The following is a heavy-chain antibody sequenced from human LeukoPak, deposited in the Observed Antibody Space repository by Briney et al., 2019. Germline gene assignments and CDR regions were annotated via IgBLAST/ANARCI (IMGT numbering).Heavy chain of an antibody. D-gene: IGHD3-22*01. CDR3: ARAPSEIGGYYPEYFRH. CDR1: GFTFNTYG. CDR2: IKSDGRT. J-gene: IGHJ1*01. Sequence: GGSLRLSCAASGFTFNTYGMHWVRQAPGKGLVWVSRIKSDGRTNYADSVKGRFTISRDNAKNTVSLQMNSLRAEDTGVYYCARAPSEIGGYYPEYFRHWGQGTLVIVSS. V-gene: IGHV3-74*01.